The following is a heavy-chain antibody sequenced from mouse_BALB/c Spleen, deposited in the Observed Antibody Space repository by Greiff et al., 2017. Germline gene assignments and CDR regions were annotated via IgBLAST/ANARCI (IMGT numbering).Heavy chain of an antibody. Sequence: EVQRVESGGGLVQPGGSRKLSCAASGFTFSSFGMHWVRQAPEKGLEWVAYISSGSSTIYYADTVKGRFTISRDNPKNTLFLQMTSLRSEDTAMYYCARGHYYGSSYDWYFDVWGAGTTVTVSS. CDR3: ARGHYYGSSYDWYFDV. CDR1: GFTFSSFG. CDR2: ISSGSSTI. V-gene: IGHV5-17*02. D-gene: IGHD1-1*01. J-gene: IGHJ1*01.